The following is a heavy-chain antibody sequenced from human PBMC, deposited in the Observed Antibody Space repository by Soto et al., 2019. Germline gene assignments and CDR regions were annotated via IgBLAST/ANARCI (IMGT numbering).Heavy chain of an antibody. D-gene: IGHD1-26*01. V-gene: IGHV3-23*01. J-gene: IGHJ2*01. Sequence: EVQLLESGGGLVQPGGSLRLSCAASGFPFSCCAMSWVRQAPGKGLQWVSTIHGGGDATHYADSVKGRFTISRDNSRNTLSLQMPSLRPEDTAIYYCAKKRGAGGLSNWSFDVWGRGTRVTVSS. CDR1: GFPFSCCA. CDR3: AKKRGAGGLSNWSFDV. CDR2: IHGGGDAT.